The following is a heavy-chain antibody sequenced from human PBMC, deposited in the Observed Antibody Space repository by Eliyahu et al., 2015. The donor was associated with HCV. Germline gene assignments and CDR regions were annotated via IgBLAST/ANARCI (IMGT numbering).Heavy chain of an antibody. D-gene: IGHD2-15*01. CDR2: IYHRGNT. CDR3: ARRALGYCGGGGCFGYFDL. Sequence: QVQLQESGPGLVKPSQXLSLTCXVXGXSISSDHYWTWIRQHPGKGLEWIGYIYHRGNTYYNPSLKSRVTISIDTSNNQFSLRLSSVTAADTAVYYCARRALGYCGGGGCFGYFDLWGRGSLLTVSS. V-gene: IGHV4-31*03. J-gene: IGHJ2*01. CDR1: GXSISSDHY.